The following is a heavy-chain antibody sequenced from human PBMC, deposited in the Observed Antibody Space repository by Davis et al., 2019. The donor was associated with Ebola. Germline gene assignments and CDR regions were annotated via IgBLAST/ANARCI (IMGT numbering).Heavy chain of an antibody. V-gene: IGHV3-30-3*01. CDR2: ISYDGSNK. CDR3: ARRTPPDY. CDR1: GFTFSSYA. Sequence: GGSLRLSCAASGFTFSSYAMHWVRQAPGKGLEWVAVISYDGSNKYYADSVKGRFTISRDNSKNTLYLQMNSLKAEDTAVYYCARRTPPDYWGQGNLVTVSS. J-gene: IGHJ4*02.